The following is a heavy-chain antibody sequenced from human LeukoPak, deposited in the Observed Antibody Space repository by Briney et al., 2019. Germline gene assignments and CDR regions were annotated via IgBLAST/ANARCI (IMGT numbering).Heavy chain of an antibody. CDR1: GYTFNGYY. Sequence: ASVKVSCKASGYTFNGYYIHWVRQAPGQGLEWMGGLNPDTGSTNYAQKFQARVIMARDTSINTAYMELRRLRYDDTAMYFCARESFSVLGGLNWFAPWGQGTLVTVSA. CDR3: ARESFSVLGGLNWFAP. V-gene: IGHV1-2*02. CDR2: LNPDTGST. D-gene: IGHD3-16*01. J-gene: IGHJ5*02.